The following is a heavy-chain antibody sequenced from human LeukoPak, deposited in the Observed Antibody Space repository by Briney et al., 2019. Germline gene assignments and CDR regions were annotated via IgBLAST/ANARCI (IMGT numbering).Heavy chain of an antibody. CDR1: GFTSSNYA. J-gene: IGHJ4*02. D-gene: IGHD2-8*01. CDR3: AKDRVFRFGGYCTNGVCYTAGHFDY. V-gene: IGHV3-23*01. Sequence: GGSLGLSCAASGFTSSNYAMSWVRQAPGKGLEWVSGISGNGGSTYYADSVKGRFTISRDNSNNTLYLQMNSLRAEDTAVYYCAKDRVFRFGGYCTNGVCYTAGHFDYWGQGTLVTVSS. CDR2: ISGNGGST.